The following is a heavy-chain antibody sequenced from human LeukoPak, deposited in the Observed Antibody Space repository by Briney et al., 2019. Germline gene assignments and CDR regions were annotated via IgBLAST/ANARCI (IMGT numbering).Heavy chain of an antibody. CDR3: GRDHWFDP. CDR1: GGFITSYY. J-gene: IGHJ5*02. V-gene: IGHV4-59*01. CDR2: IYYNGNT. Sequence: SETLSLTCTVSGGFITSYYWGWIRQPPGKGLEWIGHIYYNGNTYYNPSLESRVTISVDTSKNQFSLRLSSVTAADTAVYYCGRDHWFDPWGQGTLVTVSS.